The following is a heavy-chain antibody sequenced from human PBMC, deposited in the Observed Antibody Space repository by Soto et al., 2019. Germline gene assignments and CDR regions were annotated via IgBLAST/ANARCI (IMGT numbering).Heavy chain of an antibody. CDR3: AREGSSGKFDY. D-gene: IGHD6-19*01. Sequence: ASVKVSCKASGGTFSSYAISWMRQAPGQGLEWMGGIIPIFGTANYAQKFQGRVTITADESTSTAYMELSSLRSEDTAVYYCAREGSSGKFDYWGQGTLVTVSS. CDR1: GGTFSSYA. J-gene: IGHJ4*02. V-gene: IGHV1-69*13. CDR2: IIPIFGTA.